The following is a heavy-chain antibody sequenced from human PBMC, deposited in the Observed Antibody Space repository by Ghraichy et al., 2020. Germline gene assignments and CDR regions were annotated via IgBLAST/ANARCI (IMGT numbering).Heavy chain of an antibody. V-gene: IGHV3-21*01. CDR2: ISSSSSYI. Sequence: GGSLRLSCAASGFSFSTYNMNWVRQAPGEGLEWVSSISSSSSYIYYVDSVKGRFTISRDNAKNSLYLQMSSLRAEDTAVYYCARDRGSGWLGAEYFQHWGQGTLVTVSS. CDR1: GFSFSTYN. J-gene: IGHJ1*01. CDR3: ARDRGSGWLGAEYFQH. D-gene: IGHD6-19*01.